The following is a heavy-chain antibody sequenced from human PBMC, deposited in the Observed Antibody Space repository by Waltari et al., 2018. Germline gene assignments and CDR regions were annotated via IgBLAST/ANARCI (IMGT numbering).Heavy chain of an antibody. J-gene: IGHJ4*02. V-gene: IGHV3-21*01. CDR3: ATLVATIADY. CDR1: RFTFSSYS. CDR2: ISSSSSYI. Sequence: EVQLVESGGGLVKPGGSLRLSCAASRFTFSSYSMNWVRQAPGKGLEWVSSISSSSSYIYYADSVKGRFTISRDNAKNSLYLQMNSLRAEDTAVYYCATLVATIADYWGQGTLVTVSS. D-gene: IGHD5-12*01.